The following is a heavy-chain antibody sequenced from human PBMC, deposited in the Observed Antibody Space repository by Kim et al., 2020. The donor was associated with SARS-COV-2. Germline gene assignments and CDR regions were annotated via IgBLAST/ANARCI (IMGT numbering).Heavy chain of an antibody. CDR3: ARVLTSGWSYFDY. CDR1: GFTFSSYS. CDR2: ISSSGSYI. J-gene: IGHJ4*02. D-gene: IGHD6-19*01. V-gene: IGHV3-21*01. Sequence: GRSLRLSCAAPGFTFSSYSMNWVRQAPGKGLEWISSISSSGSYIYYADSMKGRFTISRDNARASLYLQMNSLRAEDTAVYYCARVLTSGWSYFDYWGQGT.